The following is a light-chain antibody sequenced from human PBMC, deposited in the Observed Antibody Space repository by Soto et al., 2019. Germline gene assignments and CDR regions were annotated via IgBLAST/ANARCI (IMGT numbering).Light chain of an antibody. CDR2: AAS. Sequence: DIPMTQSPSSLSASVGDRVTITCRASQGISNYLAWYQHKPWKVPKLLIYAASTLQSGVPSRFSGSRSGTDFTLTISSLLPEDVATYYCQNYDSAPRTFGQGTKVEIK. CDR3: QNYDSAPRT. V-gene: IGKV1-27*01. J-gene: IGKJ1*01. CDR1: QGISNY.